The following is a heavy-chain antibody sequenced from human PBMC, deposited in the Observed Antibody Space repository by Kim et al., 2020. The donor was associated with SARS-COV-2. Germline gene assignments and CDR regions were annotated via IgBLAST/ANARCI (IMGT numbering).Heavy chain of an antibody. V-gene: IGHV4-31*02. Sequence: SLKSRVTISVDTSKNQFSLKLSSVTAADTAVYYCARVFTALTGYHWFDPWGQGTLVTVSS. D-gene: IGHD3-9*01. CDR3: ARVFTALTGYHWFDP. J-gene: IGHJ5*02.